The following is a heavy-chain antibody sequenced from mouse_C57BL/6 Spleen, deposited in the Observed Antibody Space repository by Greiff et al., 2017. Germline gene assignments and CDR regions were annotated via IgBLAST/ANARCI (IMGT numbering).Heavy chain of an antibody. Sequence: QVQLQQSGPELVKPGASVKISCKASGYAFSSSWMNWVKQRPGKGLEWIGRIYPGDGDTNYNGKFKGKATLTADKSSSTAYMQLSSLTSEDSAVYFCARDELRLRYYDVWGTGTTVTVSS. J-gene: IGHJ1*03. V-gene: IGHV1-82*01. CDR3: ARDELRLRYYDV. CDR2: IYPGDGDT. CDR1: GYAFSSSW. D-gene: IGHD3-2*02.